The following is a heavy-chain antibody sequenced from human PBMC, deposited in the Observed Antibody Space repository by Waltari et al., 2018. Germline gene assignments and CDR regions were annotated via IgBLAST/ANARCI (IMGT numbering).Heavy chain of an antibody. Sequence: EVQLVESGGGLVQPGGSLRLSCAASGFTFSSYAMSWVRQAPGKGLEWVSAISGSGGSKYYADSVKGRFTISRDNSKNTLYLQMNSLRAEDTAVYYCAKTSGGDYYYYYYMDVWGKGTTVTVSS. CDR2: ISGSGGSK. J-gene: IGHJ6*03. V-gene: IGHV3-23*04. CDR1: GFTFSSYA. CDR3: AKTSGGDYYYYYYMDV. D-gene: IGHD3-10*01.